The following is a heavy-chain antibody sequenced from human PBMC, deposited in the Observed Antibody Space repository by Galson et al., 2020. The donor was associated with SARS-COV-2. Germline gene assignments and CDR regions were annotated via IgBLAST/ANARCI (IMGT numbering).Heavy chain of an antibody. D-gene: IGHD3-16*02. CDR1: GYSISSGYY. J-gene: IGHJ4*02. Sequence: ASETLSLTCTVSGYSISSGYYWCCSRQPPGKGGEWSGSIYHSRSTFYNTSLKSRVTISLDTSKNQFSLRMSSVTAAGTAVYYCARDHGCTFGGVIDRPFDFWGQGTLVIVSS. CDR3: ARDHGCTFGGVIDRPFDF. CDR2: IYHSRST. V-gene: IGHV4-38-2*02.